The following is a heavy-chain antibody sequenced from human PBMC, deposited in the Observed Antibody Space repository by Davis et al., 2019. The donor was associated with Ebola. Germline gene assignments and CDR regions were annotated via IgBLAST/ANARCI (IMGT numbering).Heavy chain of an antibody. CDR3: VKDTSSIWFDV. CDR1: GFTFSSHW. D-gene: IGHD6-13*01. V-gene: IGHV3-7*03. Sequence: GGSLRLSCVASGFTFSSHWMSWVRQAPGKGLEWVANIKHDGSEKDYVDSVRGRFTISRDNAKNTLHLQMNSLRVEDTAIYYCVKDTSSIWFDVWGQGTTVTVSS. CDR2: IKHDGSEK. J-gene: IGHJ3*01.